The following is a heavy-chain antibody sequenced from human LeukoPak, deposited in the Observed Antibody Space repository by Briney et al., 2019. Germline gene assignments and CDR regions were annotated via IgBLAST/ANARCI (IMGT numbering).Heavy chain of an antibody. V-gene: IGHV2-5*02. CDR3: AHRLGVAAASP. Sequence: SGPTLVNPTQTLTLTCTLSGFSLTTSGVAVGWIRQPPGKALEWLALIYWDDNKRYSPSLKSRLTITKDTSKNQVVLTMTDMDPVDTATSYCAHRLGVAAASPWGQGTLVTVSS. D-gene: IGHD6-13*01. CDR2: IYWDDNK. J-gene: IGHJ5*02. CDR1: GFSLTTSGVA.